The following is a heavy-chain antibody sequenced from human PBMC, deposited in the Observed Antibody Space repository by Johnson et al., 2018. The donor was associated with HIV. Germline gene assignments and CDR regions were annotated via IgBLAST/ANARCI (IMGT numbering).Heavy chain of an antibody. J-gene: IGHJ3*02. CDR3: AREGGGFREFGGFDI. CDR1: GFTFDDYG. D-gene: IGHD3-10*01. Sequence: EVQLVESGGGVVRPGGSLRLSCAASGFTFDDYGMSWVRQATGKGLEWVSGLNWTGGGPGHVDSVQGRFTISRDNAKNSLYLQMNSLRAEDTALYYCAREGGGFREFGGFDIWGQGTMVTVSS. CDR2: LNWTGGGP. V-gene: IGHV3-20*04.